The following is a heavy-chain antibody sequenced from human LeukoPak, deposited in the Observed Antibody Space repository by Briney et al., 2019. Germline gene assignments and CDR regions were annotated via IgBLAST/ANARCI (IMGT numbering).Heavy chain of an antibody. CDR2: IYTSGST. CDR1: GGSISSGSYY. D-gene: IGHD5-24*01. V-gene: IGHV4-61*02. Sequence: NTSETLSLTCTVSGGSISSGSYYWSWIRQPAGKGLEWIGRIYTSGSTNYNPSLKSRVTISVDTSKTQFSLKLSSVPAADTAVYYCARERDVEMATTGLMDVWGKGTTVTISS. CDR3: ARERDVEMATTGLMDV. J-gene: IGHJ6*03.